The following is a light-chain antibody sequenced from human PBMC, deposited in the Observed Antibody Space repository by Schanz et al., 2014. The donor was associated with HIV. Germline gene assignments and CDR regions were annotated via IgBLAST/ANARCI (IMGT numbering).Light chain of an antibody. J-gene: IGLJ3*02. CDR2: DVS. CDR3: SSYTSFGTLV. Sequence: QSALTQPASVSGSPGQSITISCTGTSSDVGGYNYVSWYQQHPGKAPKLMIYDVSNRPSGVSNRFSGSKSGNTASLTISGLQAEDEAHYYCSSYTSFGTLVFGGGTQLTVL. CDR1: SSDVGGYNY. V-gene: IGLV2-14*03.